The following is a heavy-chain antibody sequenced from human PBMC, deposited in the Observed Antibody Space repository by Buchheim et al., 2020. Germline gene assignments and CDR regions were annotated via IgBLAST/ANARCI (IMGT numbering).Heavy chain of an antibody. CDR3: ARRTPITYGSGSHHYYYYGMDV. Sequence: QVQLQESGPGLVKPSQTLSLTCTVSGGSISSGGYYWSWIRQHPGKGLEWIGYIYYSGSTYYNPSLKSRVTISVDTSKNQFTLKLSSVTAADTAVYYCARRTPITYGSGSHHYYYYGMDVWGQGTT. CDR2: IYYSGST. V-gene: IGHV4-31*03. J-gene: IGHJ6*02. CDR1: GGSISSGGYY. D-gene: IGHD3-10*01.